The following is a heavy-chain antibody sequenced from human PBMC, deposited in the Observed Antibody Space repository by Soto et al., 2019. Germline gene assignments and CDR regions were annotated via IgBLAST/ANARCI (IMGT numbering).Heavy chain of an antibody. CDR3: ARVAVAARPRWYNWFDP. CDR1: GYTFTDYD. Sequence: QEQLVQSGAEVKKPGDSVKVSCKTSGYTFTDYDLNWVRQATGQGLEWIGWMNPNSGETGYAKKYQGRVTMTRSAYLSTDYLELSSRRSEDTAVYYCARVAVAARPRWYNWFDPWGQGTLVTVSS. J-gene: IGHJ5*02. CDR2: MNPNSGET. V-gene: IGHV1-8*01. D-gene: IGHD6-19*01.